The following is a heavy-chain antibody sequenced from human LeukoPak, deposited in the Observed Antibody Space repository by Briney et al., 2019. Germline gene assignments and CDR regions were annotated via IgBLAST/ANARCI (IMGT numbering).Heavy chain of an antibody. CDR3: AKGASAYSLGIAAAGIDWFDP. J-gene: IGHJ5*02. CDR1: GFTFSSYA. CDR2: ISGSGGST. V-gene: IGHV3-23*01. D-gene: IGHD6-13*01. Sequence: GGSLRLSCAASGFTFSSYAMSWVRQAPGKGLEWVSAISGSGGSTYYADSVKGRFTISRDNFKNTLYLQMNSLRAEDTAVYYCAKGASAYSLGIAAAGIDWFDPWGQGTLVTVSS.